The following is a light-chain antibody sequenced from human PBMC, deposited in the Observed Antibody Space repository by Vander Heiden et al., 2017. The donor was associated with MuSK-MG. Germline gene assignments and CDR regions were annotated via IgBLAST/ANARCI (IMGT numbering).Light chain of an antibody. CDR3: QAWDSSTWV. CDR1: KLGDKY. CDR2: QDS. V-gene: IGLV3-1*01. Sequence: SYELTQPPSVSVSPGQTASITCSGDKLGDKYACWYQQKPGQSPGLGSYQDSKRPSGIPERFSGSNSGTKDNLTISGTQAMDEADYYCQAWDSSTWVFGGGTKLTVL. J-gene: IGLJ2*01.